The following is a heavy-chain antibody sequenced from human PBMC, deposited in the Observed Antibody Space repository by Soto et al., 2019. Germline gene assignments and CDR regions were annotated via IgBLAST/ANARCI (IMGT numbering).Heavy chain of an antibody. CDR2: ISAYNGNT. V-gene: IGHV1-18*01. CDR1: GYTFTSYG. Sequence: QVQLVQSGAEVKKPGASVKVSCKASGYTFTSYGISWVRQAPGQGLEWMGWISAYNGNTNYAQKLQDRVTMTTDTSTSTAYMELRSLRSDDTAVYYCARYEIYGDYEGTHDYWGQGTLVTVSS. J-gene: IGHJ4*02. D-gene: IGHD4-17*01. CDR3: ARYEIYGDYEGTHDY.